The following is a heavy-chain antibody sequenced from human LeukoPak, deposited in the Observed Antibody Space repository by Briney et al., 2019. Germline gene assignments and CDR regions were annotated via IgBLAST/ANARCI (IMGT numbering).Heavy chain of an antibody. CDR2: INHSGST. V-gene: IGHV4-34*01. Sequence: KSSETLSLTCAVYGGSFSGYYWSWIRQPPGKGLEWIGEINHSGSTNYNPSLKSRVTISVDTSKNQFSLKLSSVTAADTAVYYCARGAVWSGYNYWGQGTLVTVSS. D-gene: IGHD3-3*01. CDR3: ARGAVWSGYNY. J-gene: IGHJ4*02. CDR1: GGSFSGYY.